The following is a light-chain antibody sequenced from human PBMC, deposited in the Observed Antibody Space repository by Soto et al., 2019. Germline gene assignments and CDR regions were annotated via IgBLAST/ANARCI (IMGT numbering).Light chain of an antibody. V-gene: IGKV1-33*01. CDR1: QDISKY. CDR3: QQYDPLPIT. J-gene: IGKJ4*01. CDR2: DVF. Sequence: DIQMTQSASSLPASVGDTVTISCQASQDISKYLNWFQQKPGKAPKLLIYDVFNVETGVPSRFSGRGSGTYFTLIISNLQPEDFATYYCQQYDPLPITFGGGTKVDI.